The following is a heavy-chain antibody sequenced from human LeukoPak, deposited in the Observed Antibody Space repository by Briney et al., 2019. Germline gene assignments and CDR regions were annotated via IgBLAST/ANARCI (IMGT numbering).Heavy chain of an antibody. V-gene: IGHV3-48*01. D-gene: IGHD1-1*01. CDR2: ISSSSSTI. J-gene: IGHJ4*02. Sequence: PGGSLRPSCAASGFTFSSYSMNWVRQAPGKGLEWVSYISSSSSTIYYADSVKGRFTISRDNAKNSLYLQMNSLRAEDTAVYYCAREGELERDDYWGQGTLVTVSS. CDR3: AREGELERDDY. CDR1: GFTFSSYS.